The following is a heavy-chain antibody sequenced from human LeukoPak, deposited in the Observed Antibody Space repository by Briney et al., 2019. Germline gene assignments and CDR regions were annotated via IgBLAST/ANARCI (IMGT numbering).Heavy chain of an antibody. D-gene: IGHD3-3*01. V-gene: IGHV1-46*01. J-gene: IGHJ4*02. CDR3: ARIFTISDLFDY. CDR2: INPSGGST. CDR1: GYTFTSNY. Sequence: ASVTVSCTASGYTFTSNYMHWVRQAPGQGLEWMGIINPSGGSTSYAQKFQGRVTMTRDTSTSTVYMELSSLRSEDTAVYYCARIFTISDLFDYWGQGTLVTVSS.